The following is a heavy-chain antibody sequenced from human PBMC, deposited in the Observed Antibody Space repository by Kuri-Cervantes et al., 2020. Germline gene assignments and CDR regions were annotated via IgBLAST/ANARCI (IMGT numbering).Heavy chain of an antibody. CDR2: INAGNGNT. Sequence: ASVKVSCKAPGYTFTSYAMHWVRQAPGQRLEWMGWINAGNGNTKYSQKFQGRVTITRDTSASTAYMELSSLRSEDTAVYYCARADYYGSGVDVWGQGTTVTVSS. V-gene: IGHV1-3*01. D-gene: IGHD3-10*01. CDR1: GYTFTSYA. CDR3: ARADYYGSGVDV. J-gene: IGHJ6*02.